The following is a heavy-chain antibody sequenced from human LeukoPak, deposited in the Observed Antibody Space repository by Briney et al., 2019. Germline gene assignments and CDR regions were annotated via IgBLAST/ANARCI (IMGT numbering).Heavy chain of an antibody. V-gene: IGHV3-21*01. Sequence: GGSLRLSCAASGFTLSSFNMNWVRQAPGKGLEWVSSISSSSSYIYYADSVKGRFTVSRDNAKKSLYLQMNSLRAEDTAVYYCAKSKNYYDSSGYSPLGNWGQGTLVTVSS. CDR2: ISSSSSYI. J-gene: IGHJ4*02. CDR3: AKSKNYYDSSGYSPLGN. CDR1: GFTLSSFN. D-gene: IGHD3-22*01.